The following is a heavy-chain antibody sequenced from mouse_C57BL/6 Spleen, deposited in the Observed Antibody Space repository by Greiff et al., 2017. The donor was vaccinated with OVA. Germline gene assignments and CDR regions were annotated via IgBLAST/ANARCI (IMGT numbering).Heavy chain of an antibody. CDR3: ARGGLLEAMDY. V-gene: IGHV1-7*01. CDR2: INPSSGYT. CDR1: GYTFTRYW. J-gene: IGHJ4*01. D-gene: IGHD2-3*01. Sequence: QVQLQQSGAELAKPGASVKLSCKASGYTFTRYWMHWVKQRPGQGLEWIGYINPSSGYTKYNQKFKDKAPLTADKSSSTAYMQLSSLTYEDSAVYYCARGGLLEAMDYWGQGTSGTVSS.